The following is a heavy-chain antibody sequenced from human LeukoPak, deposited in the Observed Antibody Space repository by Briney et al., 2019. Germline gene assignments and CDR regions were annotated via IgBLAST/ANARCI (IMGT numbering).Heavy chain of an antibody. Sequence: GGSLRPSCAASGFTLSTYAMGWVRRAPGEGLGRVLVISDGGGDTSDADPVKGRLTITRDDSKNTLYLQMNSLGAEDAAVLYCAGEVYVSMVRGVLGYWGQGTLVSV. D-gene: IGHD3-10*01. CDR3: AGEVYVSMVRGVLGY. J-gene: IGHJ4*02. V-gene: IGHV3-23*01. CDR1: GFTLSTYA. CDR2: ISDGGGDT.